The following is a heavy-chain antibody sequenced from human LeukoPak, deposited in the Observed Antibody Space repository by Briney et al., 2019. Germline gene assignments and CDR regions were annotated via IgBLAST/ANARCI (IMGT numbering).Heavy chain of an antibody. CDR2: IWYDGSNK. J-gene: IGHJ6*02. D-gene: IGHD1-14*01. CDR1: GFTFSSYG. Sequence: GSLRLSCAASGFTFSSYGMHWVRQAPGEGLEWVAVIWYDGSNKYYADSVKGRFTISRDNSKNTLYLQMNSLRAEDTAVYYCARGARRPYYGMDVWGQGTTVTVSS. V-gene: IGHV3-33*08. CDR3: ARGARRPYYGMDV.